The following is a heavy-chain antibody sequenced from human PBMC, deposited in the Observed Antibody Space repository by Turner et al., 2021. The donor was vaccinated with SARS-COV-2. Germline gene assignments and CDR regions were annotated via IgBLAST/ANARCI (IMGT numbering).Heavy chain of an antibody. V-gene: IGHV4-39*01. CDR3: ARTYYDFRSGYYGTPGYFDY. Sequence: QPQPQESGPGLVKPSETLSPTCTVSGGSISSSTYYWGWIRQPPGKGLEWIGSIYYSGRTYYNPSLKSRVTISVDTSKNQFSLKLSSETAADTAVYYGARTYYDFRSGYYGTPGYFDYWGQGTLVTVSS. CDR2: IYYSGRT. D-gene: IGHD3-3*01. CDR1: GGSISSSTYY. J-gene: IGHJ4*02.